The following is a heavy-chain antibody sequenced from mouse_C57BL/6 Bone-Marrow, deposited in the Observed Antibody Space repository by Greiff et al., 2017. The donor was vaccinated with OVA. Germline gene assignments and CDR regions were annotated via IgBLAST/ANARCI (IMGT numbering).Heavy chain of an antibody. J-gene: IGHJ2*01. CDR3: TTIGSSVDY. CDR2: IDPENGDT. V-gene: IGHV14-4*01. D-gene: IGHD1-1*01. Sequence: RPEQGLEWIGWIDPENGDTEYASKFQGKATITADTSSNTAYLQLSSLTSEDTAVYYCTTIGSSVDYWGQGTTLTVSS.